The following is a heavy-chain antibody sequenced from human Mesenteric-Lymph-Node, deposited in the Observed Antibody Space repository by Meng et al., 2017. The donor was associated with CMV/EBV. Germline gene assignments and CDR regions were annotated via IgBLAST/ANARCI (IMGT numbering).Heavy chain of an antibody. CDR2: IYYNGRN. D-gene: IGHD6-6*01. CDR3: ARDRGSSHFYYGLDV. V-gene: IGHV4-30-4*08. CDR1: GGSISGYDYY. Sequence: LRLSCTVSGGSISGYDYYWSWIRQPPGKGREWIGYIYYNGRNYYNPSLESRVTISVDTSKNQFSLKLSSVTAADTAVYYCARDRGSSHFYYGLDVWGQGTTVTVSS. J-gene: IGHJ6*02.